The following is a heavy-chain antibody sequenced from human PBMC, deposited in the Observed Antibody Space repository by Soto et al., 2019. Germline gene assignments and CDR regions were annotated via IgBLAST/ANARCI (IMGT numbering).Heavy chain of an antibody. J-gene: IGHJ6*02. Sequence: QVQLVESGGGVVQPGRSLRLSCAASGFTFSSYAMHWVRQAPGKGLEWVAVISYDGSNKYYADSVKGRFTISRDNSKNTLYLQMNSLRAEDTAVYYCARDRGGPIAATRCMDVWGQGTTVTVSS. CDR1: GFTFSSYA. CDR3: ARDRGGPIAATRCMDV. V-gene: IGHV3-30-3*01. CDR2: ISYDGSNK. D-gene: IGHD6-13*01.